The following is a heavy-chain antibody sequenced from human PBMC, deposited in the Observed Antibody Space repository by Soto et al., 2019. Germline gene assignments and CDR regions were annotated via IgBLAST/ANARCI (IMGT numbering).Heavy chain of an antibody. V-gene: IGHV4-59*01. CDR2: IYYSGST. Sequence: PSETLSLTCTVSGGSISSYYWSWIRQPPGKGLEWIGYIYYSGSTNYNPSLKSRVTISVDTSKNQFSLKLSSVTAADTAVYYCARGYCSGGSCYFPYGMDVWGLGTTVTVSS. CDR3: ARGYCSGGSCYFPYGMDV. CDR1: GGSISSYY. D-gene: IGHD2-15*01. J-gene: IGHJ6*02.